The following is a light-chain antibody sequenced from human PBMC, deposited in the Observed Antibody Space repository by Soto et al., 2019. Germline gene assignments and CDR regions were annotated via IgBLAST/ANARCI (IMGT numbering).Light chain of an antibody. V-gene: IGKV3-20*01. J-gene: IGKJ1*01. CDR3: QQYGSSPKT. CDR2: GAS. CDR1: QSISDN. Sequence: PGGRATLSCRASQSISDNLAWYQQKPGQAPRLLIYGASTRATGIPARFSGSGSGTDFTLTISRLEPEDFAVYYCQQYGSSPKTFGQGTKVDIK.